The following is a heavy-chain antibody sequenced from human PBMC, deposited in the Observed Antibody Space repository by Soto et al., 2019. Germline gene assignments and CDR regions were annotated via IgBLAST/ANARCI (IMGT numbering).Heavy chain of an antibody. CDR1: GLTFSSAW. CDR2: IKGKIDGGTI. CDR3: IDYFI. V-gene: IGHV3-15*07. J-gene: IGHJ4*02. Sequence: EVQLVESGGDLVEPGGSLRLSCTASGLTFSSAWLTWVRQAPGKGLEWVAYIKGKIDGGTIDYAAPVKGRFTISRDDSKNTLYLQMNSLKPEDTAVYFCIDYFIRGQGTLVTVSS. D-gene: IGHD3-9*01.